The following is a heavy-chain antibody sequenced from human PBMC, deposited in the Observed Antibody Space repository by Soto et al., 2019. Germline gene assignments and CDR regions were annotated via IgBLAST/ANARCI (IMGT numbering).Heavy chain of an antibody. Sequence: SETLSLTCAVSGGSISSGGYSWSWVRQSPEKGLEWIGYMYYNGNINYNPSLKSRVTISIDTSKNQFSLTLKSVTAADTAVYYCASGGNWFDPWGQGVLVTVSS. CDR1: GGSISSGGYS. J-gene: IGHJ5*02. CDR3: ASGGNWFDP. V-gene: IGHV4-61*08. CDR2: MYYNGNI. D-gene: IGHD3-16*01.